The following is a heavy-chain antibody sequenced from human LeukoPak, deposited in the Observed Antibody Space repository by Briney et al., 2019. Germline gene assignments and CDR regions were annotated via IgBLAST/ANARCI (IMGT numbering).Heavy chain of an antibody. CDR1: GGSFSGYY. J-gene: IGHJ4*02. D-gene: IGHD3-22*01. V-gene: IGHV4-34*01. CDR2: INHSGST. Sequence: PSETLSLTCAVYGGSFSGYYWSWIRQPPGKGLEWIGEINHSGSTNYNPSLKSRVTISVDTSKNQFSLKLSSVTAADTAVYYCARGIYDSDLDYWGQGTLVTVSS. CDR3: ARGIYDSDLDY.